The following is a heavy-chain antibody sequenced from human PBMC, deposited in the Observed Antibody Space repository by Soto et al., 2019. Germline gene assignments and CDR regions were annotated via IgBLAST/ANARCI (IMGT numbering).Heavy chain of an antibody. CDR2: IVAGSGNA. CDR3: ARTDSSGWFTRGMDV. J-gene: IGHJ6*02. V-gene: IGHV1-58*01. Sequence: ASVKVSCKASGFTFTSSAVQWVRQAPGQRLEWIGWIVAGSGNANYAQKFQGRVTITADKSTSTAYMELSSLRSEDTAVYYCARTDSSGWFTRGMDVWGQGTTVT. D-gene: IGHD6-19*01. CDR1: GFTFTSSA.